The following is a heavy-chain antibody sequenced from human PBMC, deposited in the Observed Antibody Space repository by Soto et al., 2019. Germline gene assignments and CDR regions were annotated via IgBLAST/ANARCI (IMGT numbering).Heavy chain of an antibody. J-gene: IGHJ6*03. CDR2: INAGNGNT. CDR3: ASGMGPNGSSYGDSYYIDV. D-gene: IGHD5-18*01. V-gene: IGHV1-3*01. CDR1: GYTFTSYA. Sequence: QVQLVQSGAEVKKPGASVKVSCKASGYTFTSYAMHWVRQAPGQRLEWMGWINAGNGNTKYSQKFQGSVTITRDTSASTAYMELSSLRSEDTAVYYCASGMGPNGSSYGDSYYIDVWGKGTTVTVSS.